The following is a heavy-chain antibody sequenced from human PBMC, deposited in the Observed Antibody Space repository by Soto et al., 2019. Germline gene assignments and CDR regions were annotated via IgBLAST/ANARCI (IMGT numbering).Heavy chain of an antibody. V-gene: IGHV1-8*01. Sequence: QVQLVQSGAEVKKPGASVKVSCKASGYTFTNYDINWVRQATGQGLEWMGWMNPNSGNTGYVQKFQGRVTMTRNTSISTAYMGLSSLRSEDTAVYYCARVRLVRGVITRRWFDPWGQGTLVTVSS. CDR2: MNPNSGNT. D-gene: IGHD3-10*01. CDR3: ARVRLVRGVITRRWFDP. CDR1: GYTFTNYD. J-gene: IGHJ5*02.